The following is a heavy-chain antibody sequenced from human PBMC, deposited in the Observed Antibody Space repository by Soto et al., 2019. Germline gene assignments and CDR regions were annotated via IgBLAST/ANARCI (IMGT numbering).Heavy chain of an antibody. CDR1: GGSFSGYY. V-gene: IGHV4-34*01. CDR2: INHSGST. CDR3: ARGLMGATLDFDY. J-gene: IGHJ4*02. D-gene: IGHD1-26*01. Sequence: SETLSLTCAVFGGSFSGYYWGWIRQPPGKGLEWIGEINHSGSTNYYPSLKSRVTISVDTSKNQFSLKLSSVTAADTAVYYCARGLMGATLDFDYWGQGTLVTVSS.